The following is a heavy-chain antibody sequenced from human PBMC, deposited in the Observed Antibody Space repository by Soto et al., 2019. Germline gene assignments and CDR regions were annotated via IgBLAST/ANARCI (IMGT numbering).Heavy chain of an antibody. V-gene: IGHV4-4*07. CDR3: AKDPLEGGWAARPGSRFDP. D-gene: IGHD6-6*01. CDR2: IYTTGST. CDR1: GGSISGYY. Sequence: SETLSLTCSVSGGSISGYYWSWIRQSAGKGLEWIGRIYTTGSTMYNPSLRSRVTMSIDTSKNQFSLRLTSVTAADTAVYYCAKDPLEGGWAARPGSRFDPWGQGFLVTVSS. J-gene: IGHJ5*02.